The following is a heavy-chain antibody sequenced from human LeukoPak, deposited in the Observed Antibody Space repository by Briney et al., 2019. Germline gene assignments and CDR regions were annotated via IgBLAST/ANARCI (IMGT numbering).Heavy chain of an antibody. CDR2: INHSGST. J-gene: IGHJ4*02. CDR3: ARVSRGDTVSSRADPYYFDY. V-gene: IGHV4-34*01. CDR1: GGSFSGYY. D-gene: IGHD4-11*01. Sequence: SETLSLICAVYGGSFSGYYWSWIRQPPGKGLEWIGEINHSGSTNYNPSLKSRVTISVDTSKNQFSLKLSSVTAADTAVYYCARVSRGDTVSSRADPYYFDYWGQGTLVTVSS.